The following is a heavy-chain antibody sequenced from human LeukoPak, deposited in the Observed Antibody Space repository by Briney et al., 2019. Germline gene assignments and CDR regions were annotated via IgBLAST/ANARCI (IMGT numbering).Heavy chain of an antibody. CDR2: IYYSGNT. V-gene: IGHV4-39*01. CDR3: ARHQFTAGPPLGSYFDY. Sequence: NSSETLSLTCTVSGGSISSSSYYWGWIRQPPGKGLEWIGSIYYSGNTYYNSSLKSRVTISVDTSKNQFSLKLSSVTAADTAVYYCARHQFTAGPPLGSYFDYWGQGTLVTVSS. CDR1: GGSISSSSYY. D-gene: IGHD3-10*01. J-gene: IGHJ4*02.